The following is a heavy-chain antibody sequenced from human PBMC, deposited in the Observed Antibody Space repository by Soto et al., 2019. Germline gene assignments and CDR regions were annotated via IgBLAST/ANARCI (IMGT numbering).Heavy chain of an antibody. V-gene: IGHV3-7*03. D-gene: IGHD4-4*01. CDR2: IRPDGSET. CDR1: GVTFTDFY. J-gene: IGHJ4*02. CDR3: AGWGGHDYNY. Sequence: EVQLVQSGGGLVQPGGSLRLSCVGSGVTFTDFYMNWVRQAPGKGLEWVANIRPDGSETNYVESVKGRFTTSRDNAKNSLCLQMNSLRSDDTAVYYCAGWGGHDYNYWGQGIRVTVSS.